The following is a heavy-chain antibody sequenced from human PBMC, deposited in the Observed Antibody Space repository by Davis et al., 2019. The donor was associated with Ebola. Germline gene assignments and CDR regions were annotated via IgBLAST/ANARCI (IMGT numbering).Heavy chain of an antibody. CDR1: GFTFSGYW. J-gene: IGHJ2*01. CDR3: ARVLAARPWYFDL. CDR2: INRDGSTA. Sequence: PGGSLRLSCAASGFTFSGYWMHWVRQAPGQGLVWVSRINRDGSTANYADSVKGRFTISRDNAKNTLYLQMNSLRAEDTAVYYCARVLAARPWYFDLWGRGTLVTVSS. D-gene: IGHD6-6*01. V-gene: IGHV3-74*01.